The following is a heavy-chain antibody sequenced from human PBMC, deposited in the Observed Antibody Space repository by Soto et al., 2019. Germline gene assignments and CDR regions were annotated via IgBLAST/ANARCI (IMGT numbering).Heavy chain of an antibody. D-gene: IGHD6-19*01. CDR2: ISYDGSNK. CDR3: AKYMVAVAGFDP. Sequence: QVQLVESGGGVVQPGRSLRLSCAASGFTFSSYGMHWVRQAPGKGLEWVAVISYDGSNKYYADSVKGRFTISRDNSKNTLYLQMNSLRAEDTAVYYCAKYMVAVAGFDPWGQGTLVTVSS. CDR1: GFTFSSYG. V-gene: IGHV3-30*18. J-gene: IGHJ5*02.